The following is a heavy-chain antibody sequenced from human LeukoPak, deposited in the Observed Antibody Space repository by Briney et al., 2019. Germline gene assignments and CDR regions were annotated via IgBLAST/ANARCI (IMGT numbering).Heavy chain of an antibody. V-gene: IGHV3-33*01. CDR1: GFTFSNYG. D-gene: IGHD3-22*01. CDR3: ARGATSRERRYYYDSSGYYDLLDY. CDR2: IWYDGSHK. Sequence: QPGGSLRLSCAASGFTFSNYGMHWVRQAPGKGLEWVAIIWYDGSHKYYADSVKGRFTISRDNSKNTLHLQMNSLRVEDTAVYYCARGATSRERRYYYDSSGYYDLLDYWGQGTLVTVSS. J-gene: IGHJ4*02.